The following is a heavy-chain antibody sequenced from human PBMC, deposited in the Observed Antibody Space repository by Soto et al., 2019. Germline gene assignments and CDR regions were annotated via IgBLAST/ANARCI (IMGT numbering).Heavy chain of an antibody. CDR3: ASLYDRSDYYYGMDV. D-gene: IGHD3-16*01. Sequence: GASAKVSCKASGGTFSSYAISWVRQAPGQGLEWMGGIIPIFGTANYAQKFQGRVTITADESTSTAYMELSSLRSEDTAVYYCASLYDRSDYYYGMDVWGQGTTVSVSS. V-gene: IGHV1-69*13. CDR1: GGTFSSYA. CDR2: IIPIFGTA. J-gene: IGHJ6*01.